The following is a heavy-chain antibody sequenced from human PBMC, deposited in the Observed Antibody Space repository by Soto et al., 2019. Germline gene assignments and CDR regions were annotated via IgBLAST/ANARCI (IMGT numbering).Heavy chain of an antibody. CDR2: VYYSGST. V-gene: IGHV4-39*01. J-gene: IGHJ4*02. Sequence: SETLSLTCTVSGGSLRSTSYYWGWIRQPPGKGLEWIGNVYYSGSTYHNPPLKSRVTISVDTSKNQFSLNLSSVTAADTAVYYCAKTAGSSSWYQTPFDHWGQGTLVTVSS. CDR1: GGSLRSTSYY. CDR3: AKTAGSSSWYQTPFDH. D-gene: IGHD6-13*01.